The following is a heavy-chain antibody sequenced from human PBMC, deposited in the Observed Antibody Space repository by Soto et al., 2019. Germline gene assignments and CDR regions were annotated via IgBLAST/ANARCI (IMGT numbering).Heavy chain of an antibody. D-gene: IGHD3-16*01. Sequence: QVQLVESGGGVVQPGRSLRLSCAASGFTFSSYAMHWVRQAPGKGLEWVAVISYDGSNKYYADSVKGRFTISRDNSKNTLYLQMNSLRAEDTAVYYCARDWGWFDPWGQGTLVTVSS. CDR2: ISYDGSNK. J-gene: IGHJ5*02. CDR3: ARDWGWFDP. V-gene: IGHV3-30-3*01. CDR1: GFTFSSYA.